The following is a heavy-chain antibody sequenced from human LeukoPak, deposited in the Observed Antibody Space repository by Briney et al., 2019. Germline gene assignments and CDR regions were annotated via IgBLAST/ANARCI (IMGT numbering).Heavy chain of an antibody. CDR1: GFTFSDYY. D-gene: IGHD3-10*01. J-gene: IGHJ4*02. CDR3: ASATYYYGSGRPSVNGPFDY. V-gene: IGHV3-11*04. CDR2: ISSSGSTI. Sequence: GGSLRLSCAASGFTFSDYYMSWIRQAPGKGLEWVSYISSSGSTIYYADSVKGRFTISRDNAKNSLYLQMNSLRAEDTAVYYCASATYYYGSGRPSVNGPFDYWGQGTLVTVSS.